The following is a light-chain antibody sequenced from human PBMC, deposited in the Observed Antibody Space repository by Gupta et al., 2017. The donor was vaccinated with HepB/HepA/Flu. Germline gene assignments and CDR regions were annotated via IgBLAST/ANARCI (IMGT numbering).Light chain of an antibody. J-gene: IGLJ2*01. Sequence: QLVLTQSPSASASLGPSLKLTSTLSSGHSTYAIAWHQQKPENGPRYLMKLISDGSHSKGDGIPDRFSGSSSGAERYLTISSLQSEDEADYYCQTWGTGWVFGGGTKLTV. V-gene: IGLV4-69*02. CDR1: SGHSTYA. CDR3: QTWGTGWV. CDR2: LISDGSH.